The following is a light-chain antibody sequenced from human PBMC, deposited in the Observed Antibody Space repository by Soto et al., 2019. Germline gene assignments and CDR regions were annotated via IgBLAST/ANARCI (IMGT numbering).Light chain of an antibody. Sequence: EIVMTQSPVTLSVSPGERATLSCRASQSVSSNLAWYQQKCGQAPRLLIYGASTRATGIPARFTGNGSGTEFTLTISSLQSEDFAIYYCQQYNNWPPYTFGQGTELEIK. CDR2: GAS. CDR3: QQYNNWPPYT. J-gene: IGKJ2*01. CDR1: QSVSSN. V-gene: IGKV3-15*01.